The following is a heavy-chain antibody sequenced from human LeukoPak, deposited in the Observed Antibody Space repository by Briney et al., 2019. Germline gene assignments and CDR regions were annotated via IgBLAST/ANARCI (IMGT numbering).Heavy chain of an antibody. Sequence: NSGRSLRLSCAASGFTFSSYSMNWVRQAPGKGLEWVSSISSSSSYIYYADSVKGRSTISRDNAKNSLYLQMNSLRAEDTAVYYCARDVGEYWGQGTLVTVSS. CDR1: GFTFSSYS. D-gene: IGHD1-26*01. CDR3: ARDVGEY. J-gene: IGHJ4*02. CDR2: ISSSSSYI. V-gene: IGHV3-21*01.